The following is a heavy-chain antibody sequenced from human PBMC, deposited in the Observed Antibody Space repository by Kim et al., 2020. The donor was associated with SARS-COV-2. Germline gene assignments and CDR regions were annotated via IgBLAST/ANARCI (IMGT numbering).Heavy chain of an antibody. V-gene: IGHV3-11*06. CDR3: ARVWQQLVQGLYFDY. CDR1: GFTFSDYY. Sequence: GGSLRLSCAASGFTFSDYYMSWIRQAPGKGLEWVSYISSSSSYTNYADSVKGRFTISRDNAKNSLYLQMNSLRAEDTAVYYCARVWQQLVQGLYFDYWGQGTLVTVSS. D-gene: IGHD6-13*01. J-gene: IGHJ4*02. CDR2: ISSSSSYT.